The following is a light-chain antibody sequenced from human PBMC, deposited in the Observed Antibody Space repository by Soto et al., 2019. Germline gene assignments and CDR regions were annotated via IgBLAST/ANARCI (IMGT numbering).Light chain of an antibody. CDR3: VGWDTSLSGHWV. V-gene: IGLV1-47*01. CDR1: SSNIGNDY. Sequence: QAVVTQPPSASGTPGQRVTISCSGSSSNIGNDYVHWYQQFPGTAPKLLIYRNNQRPSGVPDRFSGSKSGTSASLAISDLRSEDEADYYCVGWDTSLSGHWVFGGGTKLTVL. J-gene: IGLJ3*02. CDR2: RNN.